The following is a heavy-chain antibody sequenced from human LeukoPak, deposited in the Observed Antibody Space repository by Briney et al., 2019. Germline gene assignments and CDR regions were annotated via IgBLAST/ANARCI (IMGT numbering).Heavy chain of an antibody. CDR1: GFTFSDYY. J-gene: IGHJ4*02. V-gene: IGHV3-11*06. D-gene: IGHD6-19*01. Sequence: GGSLRLSCAASGFTFSDYYMSWIRQAPGKGLEWLSYISSSISYTNYADSVKGRFTIYRDNAKNSLYLQMNSLRAEDTAVYYCARAVAGDYFDYWGQGTLVTVSS. CDR2: ISSSISYT. CDR3: ARAVAGDYFDY.